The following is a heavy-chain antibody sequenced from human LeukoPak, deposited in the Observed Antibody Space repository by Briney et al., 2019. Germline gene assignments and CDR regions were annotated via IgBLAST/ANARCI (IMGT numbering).Heavy chain of an antibody. Sequence: GGSLRLSCAASGFTFSSYAMSWVRQAPGKGLEWVSGITSSGGNTYYADSVKGRFTISRDNSKNTLYLQMSSLRAEDTAIFHCAKLLNYGDYYFDYWGQGTLVTVSS. J-gene: IGHJ4*02. CDR2: ITSSGGNT. CDR3: AKLLNYGDYYFDY. CDR1: GFTFSSYA. V-gene: IGHV3-23*01. D-gene: IGHD4-17*01.